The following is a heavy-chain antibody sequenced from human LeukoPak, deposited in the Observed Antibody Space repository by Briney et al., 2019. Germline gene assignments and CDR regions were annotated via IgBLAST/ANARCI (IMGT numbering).Heavy chain of an antibody. Sequence: SETLSLTCTVSGGSISSSSYYWGWIRQPPGKGLERIGSTYYRGRTFSNPSLKSRVTIMVDTSKNQFSLKLSSVTAADTAVYYCARQPNLRFFLWWGRGSLVTVSS. V-gene: IGHV4-39*01. CDR3: ARQPNLRFFLW. CDR2: TYYRGRT. J-gene: IGHJ4*02. CDR1: GGSISSSSYY. D-gene: IGHD3-3*01.